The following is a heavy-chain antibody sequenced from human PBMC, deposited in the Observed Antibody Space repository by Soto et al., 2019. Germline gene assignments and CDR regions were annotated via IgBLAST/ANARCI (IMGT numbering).Heavy chain of an antibody. CDR1: GFTFSSYS. CDR3: ARGARAARYFDY. D-gene: IGHD6-6*01. CDR2: ISSSSSYI. V-gene: IGHV3-21*01. Sequence: EVQLVESGGGLVKPGGSLRLSCAASGFTFSSYSMNWVRQAPGKGLXWVSSISSSSSYIYYADSVKGRFTISRDNAXXXLXXXXNSLRAEDTAVYYCARGARAARYFDYWGQGTLVTVSS. J-gene: IGHJ4*02.